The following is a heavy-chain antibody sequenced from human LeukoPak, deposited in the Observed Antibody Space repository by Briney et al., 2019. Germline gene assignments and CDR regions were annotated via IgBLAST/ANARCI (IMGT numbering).Heavy chain of an antibody. Sequence: ASVKVSCKSSGYTFIGYYMHWVRQAPGQGLEWMGWINPNSGGTNYAQKFQGRVTMTRDTSISTAYMELSRLRSDDTAVYYCARETSDYYDSSGYYLNWFDPWGQGTLVTVSS. CDR1: GYTFIGYY. V-gene: IGHV1-2*02. CDR2: INPNSGGT. CDR3: ARETSDYYDSSGYYLNWFDP. J-gene: IGHJ5*02. D-gene: IGHD3-22*01.